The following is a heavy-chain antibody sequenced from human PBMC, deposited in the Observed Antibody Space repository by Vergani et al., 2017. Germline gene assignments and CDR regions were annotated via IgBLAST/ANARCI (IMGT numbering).Heavy chain of an antibody. D-gene: IGHD2-2*01. CDR2: IWYDGSNK. CDR3: AKAMGYCSSTSCYAFYYYYYGMDV. CDR1: GFTFSSYG. J-gene: IGHJ6*02. Sequence: VQLVESGGGVVQPGRSLRLSCAASGFTFSSYGMHWVRQAPGKGLEWVAVIWYDGSNKYYADSVKGRFTISRDNSKNTLYLQMNSLRAEDTAVYYCAKAMGYCSSTSCYAFYYYYYGMDVWGQGTTVTVSS. V-gene: IGHV3-33*06.